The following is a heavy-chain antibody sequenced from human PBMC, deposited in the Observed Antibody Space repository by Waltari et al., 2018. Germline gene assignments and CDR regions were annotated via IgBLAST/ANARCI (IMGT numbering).Heavy chain of an antibody. J-gene: IGHJ6*02. D-gene: IGHD3-3*01. CDR1: GFTVSSNY. Sequence: EVQLVESGGGLIQPGGSLRLSCAASGFTVSSNYMSWVRQAPGKGLEWVSVIYSGGSTYYADSGKGRFTISRDNSKNTLYLQMGSLRAEDMAVYYCARMHYDFWSGYYPDVWGQGTTVTVSS. V-gene: IGHV3-66*03. CDR3: ARMHYDFWSGYYPDV. CDR2: IYSGGST.